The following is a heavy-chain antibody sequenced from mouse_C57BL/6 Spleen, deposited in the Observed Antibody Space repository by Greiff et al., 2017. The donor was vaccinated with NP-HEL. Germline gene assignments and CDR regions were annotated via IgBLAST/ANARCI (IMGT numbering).Heavy chain of an antibody. D-gene: IGHD2-4*01. CDR3: ARDSLYDYDGFAY. CDR2: ISYDGSN. J-gene: IGHJ3*01. CDR1: GYSITSGYY. V-gene: IGHV3-6*01. Sequence: EVQLQESGPGLVKPSQSLSLTCSVTGYSITSGYYWNWIRQFPGNKLEWMGYISYDGSNNYNPSLKNRISITRDTSKNQFFLKLNSVTTEDTATYYCARDSLYDYDGFAYWGQGTLVTVSA.